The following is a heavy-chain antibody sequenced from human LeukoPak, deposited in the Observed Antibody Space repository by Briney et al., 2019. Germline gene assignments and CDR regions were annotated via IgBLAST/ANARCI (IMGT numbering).Heavy chain of an antibody. Sequence: ASVKVSCKASGYTFASYYMHWVRQAPGQGLEWMGIINPSGGSTSYAQKFQGRVTMTRDTSTSTVYMELSSLRSEDTAVYYCARDLITMIVVVRGAFDIWGQGTMVTVSS. CDR2: INPSGGST. D-gene: IGHD3-22*01. CDR1: GYTFASYY. J-gene: IGHJ3*02. CDR3: ARDLITMIVVVRGAFDI. V-gene: IGHV1-46*01.